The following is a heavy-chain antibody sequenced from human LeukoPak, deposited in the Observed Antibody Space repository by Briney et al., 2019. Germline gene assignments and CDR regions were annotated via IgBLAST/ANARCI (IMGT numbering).Heavy chain of an antibody. CDR1: GFTFDDYA. V-gene: IGHV3-9*01. J-gene: IGHJ5*02. Sequence: GRSLRLSCAASGFTFDDYAMHWVRQAPGKGLEWVSGISWNSGSIGYADSVKGRFTIPRDNAKNSLYLQMNSLRAEDTALYYCAKDIAAGVVAWGQGTLVTVSS. CDR2: ISWNSGSI. D-gene: IGHD6-13*01. CDR3: AKDIAAGVVA.